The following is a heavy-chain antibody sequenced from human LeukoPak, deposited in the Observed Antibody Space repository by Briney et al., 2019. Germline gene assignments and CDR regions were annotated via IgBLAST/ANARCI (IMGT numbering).Heavy chain of an antibody. J-gene: IGHJ4*02. CDR1: GGTFSSYA. CDR2: IIPIFGTA. CDR3: ARGKGPYFATVTTIFDY. V-gene: IGHV1-69*05. Sequence: ASVKVSCKASGGTFSSYAISWVRQAPGQGLEWMGGIIPIFGTANYAQKFQGRVTITTDESTSTAYMELSSLRSEDTAVYYCARGKGPYFATVTTIFDYWGQGTLVTVSS. D-gene: IGHD4-17*01.